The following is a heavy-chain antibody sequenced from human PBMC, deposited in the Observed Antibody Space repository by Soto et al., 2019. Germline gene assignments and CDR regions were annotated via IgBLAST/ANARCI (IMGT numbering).Heavy chain of an antibody. Sequence: EVQLVESGGGLIQPGGSLRLSCAASGFTVSSNYMSWVRQAPGKGLEWVSVIYSGGSTYYADSVKGRFTISRDNSKNTLYLQMKSLRAEDTAVYYCARNYDSTAGGAFDIWGQGTMVTVSS. CDR2: IYSGGST. D-gene: IGHD3-22*01. V-gene: IGHV3-53*01. CDR3: ARNYDSTAGGAFDI. CDR1: GFTVSSNY. J-gene: IGHJ3*02.